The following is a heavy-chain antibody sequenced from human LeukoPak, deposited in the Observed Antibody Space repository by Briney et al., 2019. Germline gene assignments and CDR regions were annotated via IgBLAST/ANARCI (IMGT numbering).Heavy chain of an antibody. Sequence: GGSLRLSCAASGFTFSSYAMHWVRQAPGKGLEWVAVISYDGSNKYYADSVKGRFTISRDNSKNTLYLQMNSLRAEDTAVYYCARVSGGGWRYYYYYYGMDVWGQGTTVTVSS. V-gene: IGHV3-30-3*01. CDR2: ISYDGSNK. J-gene: IGHJ6*02. CDR1: GFTFSSYA. CDR3: ARVSGGGWRYYYYYYGMDV. D-gene: IGHD6-19*01.